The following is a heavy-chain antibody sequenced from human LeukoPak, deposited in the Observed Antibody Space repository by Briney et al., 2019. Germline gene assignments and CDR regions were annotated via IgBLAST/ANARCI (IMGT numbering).Heavy chain of an antibody. CDR3: ARATKRQLLGAFDI. V-gene: IGHV4-59*01. CDR1: GGSITSYY. D-gene: IGHD1-1*01. J-gene: IGHJ3*02. Sequence: SETLSLTCTVSGGSITSYYWSWIRQPPGKGPEWIGYIYYSGSANYNPSLKSRVTISVDTSKNQFSLKLSSVTAADTAVYYCARATKRQLLGAFDIWGQGTMVTVSS. CDR2: IYYSGSA.